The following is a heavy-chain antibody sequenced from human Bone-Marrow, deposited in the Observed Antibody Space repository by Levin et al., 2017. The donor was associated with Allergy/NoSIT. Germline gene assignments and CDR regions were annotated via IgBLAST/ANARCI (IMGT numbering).Heavy chain of an antibody. CDR3: ARRNFHGPRSFDS. CDR1: TGSINSGDYY. CDR2: IDYRGNT. Sequence: SETLSLTCTVSTGSINSGDYYWTWIRQSPGKGLEWIGYIDYRGNTYYNASLRSRLTLSIDTSKNQFSLRLSSVTVADTAVYYCARRNFHGPRSFDSWGQGTLVTVSS. D-gene: IGHD3-16*02. V-gene: IGHV4-30-4*01. J-gene: IGHJ4*02.